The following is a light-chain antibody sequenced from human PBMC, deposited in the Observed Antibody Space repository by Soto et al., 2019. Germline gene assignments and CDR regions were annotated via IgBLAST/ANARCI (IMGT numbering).Light chain of an antibody. Sequence: DIQMTQSPSSLSASVGDRVTITCRASQSIRSYVNSYQQKPGKAPKSLIYAASNLQSGVASRFRGSGSVTEYTLTFSSLQPDDFATYYGQQYNSYWRLGEGSKV. CDR3: QQYNSYWR. J-gene: IGKJ1*01. CDR1: QSIRSY. CDR2: AAS. V-gene: IGKV1D-16*01.